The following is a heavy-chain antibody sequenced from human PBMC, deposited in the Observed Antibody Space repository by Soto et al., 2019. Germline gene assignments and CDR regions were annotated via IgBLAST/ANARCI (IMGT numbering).Heavy chain of an antibody. J-gene: IGHJ4*02. V-gene: IGHV3-7*01. CDR2: IKYDGSEE. Sequence: WMTWIRQAPGKGLECVANIKYDGSEEYYVDSVKGRFTISRDNAKNSLYLQMNSLRDEDSAVYYCVTDLNWQGHWGQGTLVTVSS. CDR1: W. CDR3: VTDLNWQGH.